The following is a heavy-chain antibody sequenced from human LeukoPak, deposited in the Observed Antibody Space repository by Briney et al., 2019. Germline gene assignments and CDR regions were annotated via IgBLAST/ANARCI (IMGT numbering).Heavy chain of an antibody. D-gene: IGHD1-26*01. CDR2: IYYSGSS. CDR1: GGSISSHY. V-gene: IGHV4-59*11. CDR3: ARGLGAVIWFDP. Sequence: SETLSLTCTVSGGSISSHYWSWIRQPPGKGLEWIGYIYYSGSSNYNPSLKSRVTISVDTSKNQFSLKLSSVIAADTAVYYCARGLGAVIWFDPWGQGTLVTVSS. J-gene: IGHJ5*02.